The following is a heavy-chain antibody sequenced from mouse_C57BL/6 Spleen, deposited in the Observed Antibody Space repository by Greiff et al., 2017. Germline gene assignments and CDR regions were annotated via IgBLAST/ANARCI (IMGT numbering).Heavy chain of an antibody. V-gene: IGHV1-64*01. Sequence: QVQLQQPGAELVKPGASVKLSCKASGYTFTSYWMHWVKQRPGQGLEWIGMIHPNSGSTNYNEKFKSKATLTVDKSSSTAYMQLSSLTSEDSAVYYCARVITTVVAPHFDYWGQGTTLTVSS. CDR2: IHPNSGST. CDR3: ARVITTVVAPHFDY. D-gene: IGHD1-1*01. J-gene: IGHJ2*01. CDR1: GYTFTSYW.